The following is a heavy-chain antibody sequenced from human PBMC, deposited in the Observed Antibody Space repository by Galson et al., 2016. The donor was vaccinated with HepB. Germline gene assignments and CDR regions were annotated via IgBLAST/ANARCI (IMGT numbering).Heavy chain of an antibody. D-gene: IGHD5-12*01. CDR3: ARDGRTKYSGYNNWFDP. CDR2: IYYSGNT. CDR1: GSSISNYY. Sequence: SLTCTVSGSSISNYYWSWIRQPPGKGLEWIGYIYYSGNTNYNPSLKSRVTISLDTTKNLFSLRLSSVTAADTAVYFCARDGRTKYSGYNNWFDPWGQGTLVTVSS. J-gene: IGHJ5*02. V-gene: IGHV4-59*01.